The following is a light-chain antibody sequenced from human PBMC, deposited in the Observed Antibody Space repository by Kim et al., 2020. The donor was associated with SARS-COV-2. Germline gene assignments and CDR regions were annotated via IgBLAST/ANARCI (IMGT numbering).Light chain of an antibody. CDR3: QAWDSSLYV. CDR2: QDS. J-gene: IGLJ1*01. CDR1: KLGDKY. V-gene: IGLV3-1*01. Sequence: SYELTQPPSVSMSPGQTASITCSGDKLGDKYACWYQQKPGQSPVLVIYQDSKRPSGIPERFSGSNSGNTATLTISGTQAMDEADYYCQAWDSSLYVFGTGTKVTVL.